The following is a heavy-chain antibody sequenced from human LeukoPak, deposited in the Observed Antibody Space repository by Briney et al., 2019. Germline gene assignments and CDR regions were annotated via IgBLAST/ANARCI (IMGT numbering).Heavy chain of an antibody. J-gene: IGHJ4*02. Sequence: SETLSLTCTVSGGSISSYYWSWIRQPAGKGLEWIGRIYTSGSTNYNPSLKSRVTMSVDTSKNQFSLKLSSVTAADTAVYYCARTYYYDSSGPSGYYFDYWGQGTLATVSS. D-gene: IGHD3-22*01. CDR1: GGSISSYY. CDR2: IYTSGST. V-gene: IGHV4-4*07. CDR3: ARTYYYDSSGPSGYYFDY.